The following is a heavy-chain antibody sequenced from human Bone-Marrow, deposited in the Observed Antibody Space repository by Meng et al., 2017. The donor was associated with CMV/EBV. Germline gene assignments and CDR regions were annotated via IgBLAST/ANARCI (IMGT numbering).Heavy chain of an antibody. CDR1: GGTFSSYA. CDR2: IIPIFGTA. D-gene: IGHD3-9*01. CDR3: ARDGRVLRYFDWPNYYYYGMDV. J-gene: IGHJ6*01. V-gene: IGHV1-69*05. Sequence: SVKVSCKASGGTFSSYAISWVRQAPGQGLEWMGGIIPIFGTANYAQKFQGRVTITTDESTSTAYMELSSLRSEDTAVYYCARDGRVLRYFDWPNYYYYGMDVWGQGTTVTVSS.